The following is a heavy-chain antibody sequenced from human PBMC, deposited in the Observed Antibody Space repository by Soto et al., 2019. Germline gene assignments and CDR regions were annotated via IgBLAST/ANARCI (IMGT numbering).Heavy chain of an antibody. CDR1: GFTFTSSA. CDR2: IVVGSGNT. J-gene: IGHJ6*03. Sequence: SVKVSCKASGFTFTSSAVQWVRQARGQRLEWIGWIVVGSGNTNYTQKFQERVTITRDMSTSTAYMKLSSLRSEDTAVYYCARDHVVPAGSYYYYYYMDVWGKGTTVTV. V-gene: IGHV1-58*01. D-gene: IGHD2-2*01. CDR3: ARDHVVPAGSYYYYYYMDV.